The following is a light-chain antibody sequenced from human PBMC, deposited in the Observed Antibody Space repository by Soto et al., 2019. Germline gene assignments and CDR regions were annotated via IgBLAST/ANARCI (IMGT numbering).Light chain of an antibody. CDR2: EVT. V-gene: IGLV2-8*01. CDR1: SSDVGGYHY. Sequence: QSVLTQPPSASGSPGQSVTISCTGTSSDVGGYHYVSWYQHHPGKAPKLMIYEVTKRPSGVPDRFSGSKSGNTASLTVSGLQAEDEADYYCSSYVGSNNFRVFGTGTKLTV. CDR3: SSYVGSNNFRV. J-gene: IGLJ1*01.